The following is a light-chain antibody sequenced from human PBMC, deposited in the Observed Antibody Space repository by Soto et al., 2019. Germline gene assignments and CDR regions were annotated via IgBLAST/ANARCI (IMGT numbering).Light chain of an antibody. V-gene: IGKV3-11*01. J-gene: IGKJ5*01. Sequence: EIVLTQSPATLSSFPCDRVTLSCRASQYINTRLAWYQHRPGQAPRLLIYGAFNRATGIPARFSGSGSGADFTLTISSLEPEDFAVYYCQQRCNWPLTFGQGTRLEIK. CDR3: QQRCNWPLT. CDR2: GAF. CDR1: QYINTR.